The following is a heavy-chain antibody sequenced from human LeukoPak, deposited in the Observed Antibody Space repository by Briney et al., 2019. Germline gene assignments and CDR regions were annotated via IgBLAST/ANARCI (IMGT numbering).Heavy chain of an antibody. CDR3: AKYSVTGTSPFDC. V-gene: IGHV3-23*01. J-gene: IGHJ4*02. D-gene: IGHD6-19*01. Sequence: GGSLRLSCAASGFTFRNYAMSWVRQAPGKGLEWVSAICGNGGNTYYADSVKGRFTVSRDNSKNTLSLQMNSLRAEDTAVFYCAKYSVTGTSPFDCWGQGTLVTVSS. CDR1: GFTFRNYA. CDR2: ICGNGGNT.